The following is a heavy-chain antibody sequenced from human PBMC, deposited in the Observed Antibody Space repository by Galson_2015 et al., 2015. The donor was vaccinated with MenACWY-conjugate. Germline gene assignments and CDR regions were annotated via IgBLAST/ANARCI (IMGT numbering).Heavy chain of an antibody. CDR2: ISGSGGST. V-gene: IGHV3-23*01. Sequence: SLRLSCAASGFTFSSYAMSWVRQAPGKGLEWVSAISGSGGSTYYADSVKGRFTISRDNSKNTLYLQMNSLRAEDTAVYYCAKDLRGGSPYYDFWSGYPGFAYWGQGTLVTVSS. J-gene: IGHJ4*02. D-gene: IGHD3-3*01. CDR3: AKDLRGGSPYYDFWSGYPGFAY. CDR1: GFTFSSYA.